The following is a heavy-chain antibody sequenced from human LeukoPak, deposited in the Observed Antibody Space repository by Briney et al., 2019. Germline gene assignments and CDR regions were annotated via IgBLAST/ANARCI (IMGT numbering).Heavy chain of an antibody. Sequence: SETLSLTCTVSGGSVTSGRNHWNWIRQPPGKGLEWIGYISYSGSTNYNPSLKSRVTISIDTSKNQFSLKLSSVTAADTAVYYCARDHLRDSSGWPGDYWGQGTLVTVSS. V-gene: IGHV4-61*01. D-gene: IGHD6-19*01. CDR3: ARDHLRDSSGWPGDY. CDR1: GGSVTSGRNH. CDR2: ISYSGST. J-gene: IGHJ4*02.